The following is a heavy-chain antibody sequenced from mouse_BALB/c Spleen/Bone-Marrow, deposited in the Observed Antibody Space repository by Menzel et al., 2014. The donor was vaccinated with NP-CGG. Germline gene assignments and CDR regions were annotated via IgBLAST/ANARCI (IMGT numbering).Heavy chain of an antibody. CDR3: ARVTGTDWYFDV. J-gene: IGHJ1*01. V-gene: IGHV2-9*02. CDR2: IWAGGST. D-gene: IGHD4-1*01. Sequence: VMLVESGPGLVAPSQSLSITCTVSGFSLTSYGVHWVRQPPGMGLEWLGVIWAGGSTNYNSALMSRLSISKDNSKSQVFLKMNSLQTDDTAMYYCARVTGTDWYFDVWGAGTTVTVSS. CDR1: GFSLTSYG.